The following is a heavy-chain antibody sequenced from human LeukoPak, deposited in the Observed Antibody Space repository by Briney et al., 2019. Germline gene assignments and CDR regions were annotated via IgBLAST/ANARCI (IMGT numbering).Heavy chain of an antibody. J-gene: IGHJ4*02. Sequence: ASVKVSCKASGYTFTIYAMHWVRQAPGQRLEWMGWINAGNGNTKYSQKFQGRVTITRDTSASTAYMELSSLRSEDTAVYYCARSRITMIVVVITLFDYWGQGTLVTVSS. D-gene: IGHD3-22*01. CDR1: GYTFTIYA. V-gene: IGHV1-3*01. CDR2: INAGNGNT. CDR3: ARSRITMIVVVITLFDY.